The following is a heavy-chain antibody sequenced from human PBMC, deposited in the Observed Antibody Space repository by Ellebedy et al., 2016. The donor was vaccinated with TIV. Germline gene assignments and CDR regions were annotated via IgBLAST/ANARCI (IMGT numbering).Heavy chain of an antibody. Sequence: GESLKISCAASGFTFSSYALHWVRQAPGKGLHWVDVIGNTGTARFYADYVKGRFTISRDNSKNTVYLQMDSLRTEDTALYFCARENYFDSGILDALDVWGQGAMVTVSS. CDR3: ARENYFDSGILDALDV. D-gene: IGHD3-10*01. CDR2: IGNTGTAR. V-gene: IGHV3-30*01. CDR1: GFTFSSYA. J-gene: IGHJ3*01.